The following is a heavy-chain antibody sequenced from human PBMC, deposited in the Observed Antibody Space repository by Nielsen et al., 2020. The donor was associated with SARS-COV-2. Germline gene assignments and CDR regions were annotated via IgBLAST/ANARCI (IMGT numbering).Heavy chain of an antibody. J-gene: IGHJ4*02. V-gene: IGHV3-48*02. CDR2: ITSSGSTT. Sequence: GESLKISCEASGFLFSDYNMNWVRQAPGKGLEWLSFITSSGSTTYYADSVKGRFTISRDNARNSVFLQMDNLRDEDTAMYYCASPGSDVDYWGQGTLVSVSS. CDR3: ASPGSDVDY. CDR1: GFLFSDYN. D-gene: IGHD6-6*01.